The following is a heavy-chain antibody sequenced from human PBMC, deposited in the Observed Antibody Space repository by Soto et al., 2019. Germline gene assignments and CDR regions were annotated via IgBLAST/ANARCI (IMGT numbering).Heavy chain of an antibody. Sequence: QITLKESGPTLVKPTQPLTLTCTFSGFSLRTRGVAVGWFRQPPGKALEWLALIFWDEDKWDSPSMKSRLTIADDTSKHQVVLTMTNVDPVDTATYYCAHRPRGYAYYFDYWGQGILVTVSS. D-gene: IGHD5-12*01. J-gene: IGHJ4*02. CDR1: GFSLRTRGVA. V-gene: IGHV2-5*02. CDR2: IFWDEDK. CDR3: AHRPRGYAYYFDY.